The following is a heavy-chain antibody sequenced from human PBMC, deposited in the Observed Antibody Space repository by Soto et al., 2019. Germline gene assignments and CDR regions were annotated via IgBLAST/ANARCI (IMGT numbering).Heavy chain of an antibody. Sequence: EVQLVESGGGLVQPGRSLRLSCAASGFTFDDYAMHWVRQAPGKGLEWVSGMSWNSGSIGYADSVKGRFTISKDNAKNSLYLHMKSLRPEDTALYDSTKAASGAGGGFSHWGQGTLVTVSS. CDR1: GFTFDDYA. V-gene: IGHV3-9*01. J-gene: IGHJ4*02. D-gene: IGHD2-8*02. CDR3: TKAASGAGGGFSH. CDR2: MSWNSGSI.